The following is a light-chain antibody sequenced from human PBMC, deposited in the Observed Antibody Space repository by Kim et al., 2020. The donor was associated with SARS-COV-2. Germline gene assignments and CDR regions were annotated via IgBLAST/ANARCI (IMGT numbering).Light chain of an antibody. CDR1: SSDIGGSDS. J-gene: IGLJ2*01. CDR2: DVN. V-gene: IGLV2-14*03. CDR3: SSYSTGSTLVV. Sequence: QSFTISCAGTSSDIGGSDSVSWYQHDPGRAHKLMVFDVNNRPSWISDRFLGSKSGNTASLTIFGLQADDEADYYCSSYSTGSTLVVFGGGTQLTVL.